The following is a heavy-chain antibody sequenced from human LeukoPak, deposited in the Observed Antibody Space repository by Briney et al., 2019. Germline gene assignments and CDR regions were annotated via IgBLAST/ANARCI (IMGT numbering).Heavy chain of an antibody. CDR1: GYTFTSYY. Sequence: GASVKVSCKASGYTFTSYYMHWVRQAPGQGLEWMGIINPSGGSTSYAQKLQGRVTMTTDTSTSTAYMELRSLRSDDTAVYYCARTYYDSSGYYWDYWGQGTLVTVSS. CDR3: ARTYYDSSGYYWDY. V-gene: IGHV1-46*01. CDR2: INPSGGST. J-gene: IGHJ4*02. D-gene: IGHD3-22*01.